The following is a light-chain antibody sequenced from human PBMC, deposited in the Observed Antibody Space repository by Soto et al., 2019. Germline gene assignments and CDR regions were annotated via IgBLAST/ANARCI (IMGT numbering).Light chain of an antibody. V-gene: IGLV1-47*01. CDR1: SSNIGSNY. CDR2: RNN. J-gene: IGLJ3*02. Sequence: QSVLTQPPSASGTPGQRVTISCSGSSSNIGSNYVYWYQQLPGTAPKLLIQRNNQRPSGVPDRFSGSKSGTSASLAISGLRSEDEAEYYCAAWDDSLTGLFGGGTKVTVL. CDR3: AAWDDSLTGL.